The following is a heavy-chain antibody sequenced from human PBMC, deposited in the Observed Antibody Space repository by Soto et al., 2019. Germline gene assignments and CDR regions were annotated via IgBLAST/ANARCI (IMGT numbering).Heavy chain of an antibody. CDR3: VRDASSGYRGWWDP. V-gene: IGHV1-18*01. Sequence: ASVKVSCKASGYTFTSYGISWVRQAPVQGLEWMGLLIPYNGDRIYAQKFQGRVILTTDTATNTAYMELGSLRSDDTAVYYCVRDASSGYRGWWDPWGQGTLVTVSS. D-gene: IGHD5-12*01. CDR2: LIPYNGDR. J-gene: IGHJ5*02. CDR1: GYTFTSYG.